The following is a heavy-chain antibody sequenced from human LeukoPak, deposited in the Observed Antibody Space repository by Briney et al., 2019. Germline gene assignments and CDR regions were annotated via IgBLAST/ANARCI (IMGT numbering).Heavy chain of an antibody. CDR1: GGSFSSYY. CDR3: ARGPKDRYYYYYMDV. V-gene: IGHV4-59*01. J-gene: IGHJ6*03. D-gene: IGHD3-3*01. Sequence: SETLSLTCAVYGGSFSSYYWSWIRQPPGKGLEWIGYIYYSGSTNYNPSLKSRVTISVDTSKNQLSLKLSSVTAADTAVYYCARGPKDRYYYYYMDVWGKGTTVTVSS. CDR2: IYYSGST.